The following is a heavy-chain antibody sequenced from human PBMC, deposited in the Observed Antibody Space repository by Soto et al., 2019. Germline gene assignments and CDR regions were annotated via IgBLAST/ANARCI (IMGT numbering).Heavy chain of an antibody. Sequence: SETLSLTCDVSGDSITSGYYWSWIRQPAGKGLEWIGRIYTSGSTNYNPSLKSRVTMSVDTSKNQFSLKLSSVTAADTAVYYCARDRVWGVIGPYYYYYGMDVWGQGTTVTVS. J-gene: IGHJ6*02. D-gene: IGHD3-10*01. CDR3: ARDRVWGVIGPYYYYYGMDV. CDR2: IYTSGST. V-gene: IGHV4-4*07. CDR1: GDSITSGYY.